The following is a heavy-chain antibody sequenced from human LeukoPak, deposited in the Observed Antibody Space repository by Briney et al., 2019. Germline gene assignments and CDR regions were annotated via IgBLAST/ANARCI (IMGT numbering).Heavy chain of an antibody. V-gene: IGHV3-66*01. Sequence: AGGSLRLSCAASGFTVSSNYMSWVRQAPGKGLEWVSVIYSGGSTYYPDSVKGRFTISRDNSKNTLYLQMNSLRAEDTAVYYCARGHKGATFVFDYWGQGTLVTVSS. CDR1: GFTVSSNY. D-gene: IGHD1-26*01. J-gene: IGHJ4*02. CDR3: ARGHKGATFVFDY. CDR2: IYSGGST.